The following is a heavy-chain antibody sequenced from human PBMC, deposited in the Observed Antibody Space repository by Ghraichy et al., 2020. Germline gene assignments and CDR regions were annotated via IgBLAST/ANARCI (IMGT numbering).Heavy chain of an antibody. J-gene: IGHJ6*03. CDR3: ARDDYSGSYPYYYYYMDV. CDR2: INSDGSST. CDR1: GFTFSSYW. V-gene: IGHV3-74*01. D-gene: IGHD1-26*01. Sequence: GGSLRLSCAASGFTFSSYWMHWVRQAPGKGLVWVSRINSDGSSTSYADSVKGRFTISRDNAKNTLYLQMNSLRAEDTAVYYCARDDYSGSYPYYYYYMDVWGKGTTVTVSS.